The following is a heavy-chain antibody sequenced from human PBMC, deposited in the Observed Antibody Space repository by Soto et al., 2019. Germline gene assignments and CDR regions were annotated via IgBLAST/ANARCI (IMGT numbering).Heavy chain of an antibody. J-gene: IGHJ4*02. CDR3: VKTGRLGELSS. CDR1: GFTFSTYY. CDR2: INQGGSEI. D-gene: IGHD3-16*02. Sequence: GGSLRLSCAASGFTFSTYYMSWVRQAPGKGLEWVANINQGGSEIYCVDSVKGRFTFSRDNAKNSLYLQMSSLRAEDTAVYYCVKTGRLGELSSWGQGTPVTVSS. V-gene: IGHV3-7*05.